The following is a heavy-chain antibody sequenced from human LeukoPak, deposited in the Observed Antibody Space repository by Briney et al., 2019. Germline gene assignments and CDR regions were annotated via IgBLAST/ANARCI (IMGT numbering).Heavy chain of an antibody. CDR1: GFTVSSYS. CDR3: ARASFLSGSYGY. D-gene: IGHD3-10*01. Sequence: GRSLRLSCAASGFTVSSYSMNWVRQAPGKGLEWVSSISSSSSYIYYADSVKGRFTISRDNAKNSLYLQMNSLRAEDTPVYYCARASFLSGSYGYWRQGTVVTVPS. J-gene: IGHJ4*02. V-gene: IGHV3-21*01. CDR2: ISSSSSYI.